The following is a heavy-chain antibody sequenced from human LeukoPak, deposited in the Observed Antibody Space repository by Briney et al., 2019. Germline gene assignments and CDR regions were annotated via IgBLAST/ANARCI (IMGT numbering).Heavy chain of an antibody. CDR3: SRDSLSSCGGDCYSGLDV. CDR2: IKSDGSST. CDR1: GFTFSNYW. J-gene: IGHJ6*02. D-gene: IGHD2-21*02. V-gene: IGHV3-74*01. Sequence: GGSLRLSCAASGFTFSNYWMHWVRQAPGEALMWVSRIKSDGSSTTYADSVKGRFTISRDNAKNTLYLQVNSLRAEDTAVYYCSRDSLSSCGGDCYSGLDVWGQGTTATVSS.